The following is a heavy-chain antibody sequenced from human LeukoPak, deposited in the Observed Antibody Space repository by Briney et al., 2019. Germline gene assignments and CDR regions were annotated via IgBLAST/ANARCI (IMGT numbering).Heavy chain of an antibody. V-gene: IGHV3-53*01. CDR2: IYSGGST. CDR3: ARGAVLRYFDWLLPFDY. J-gene: IGHJ4*02. D-gene: IGHD3-9*01. Sequence: GGSLRLSCAASGFTVSSNYMSWVRQAPGKGLEWVSVIYSGGSTYYADSVKGRFTISRDNSKNTLYLQMNSLRAEDTAVYYCARGAVLRYFDWLLPFDYWGQGTLVTVSS. CDR1: GFTVSSNY.